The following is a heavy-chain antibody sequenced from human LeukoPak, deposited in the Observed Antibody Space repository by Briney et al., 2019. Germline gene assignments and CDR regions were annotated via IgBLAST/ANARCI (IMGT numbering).Heavy chain of an antibody. CDR3: ARVATLVRGHNWFDP. Sequence: SETLSLTCAVYGGSFSGYYWSWIRQPPGKGLEWIGEINHSGSTNYNPSLKSRVTISVDTPKNQFSLKLSSVTAADTAVYYCARVATLVRGHNWFDPWGQGTLVTVSS. V-gene: IGHV4-34*01. CDR2: INHSGST. J-gene: IGHJ5*02. D-gene: IGHD3-10*01. CDR1: GGSFSGYY.